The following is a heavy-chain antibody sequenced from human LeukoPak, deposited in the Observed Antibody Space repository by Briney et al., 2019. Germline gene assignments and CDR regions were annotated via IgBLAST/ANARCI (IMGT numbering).Heavy chain of an antibody. J-gene: IGHJ4*02. D-gene: IGHD3-22*01. CDR1: GDSISSYY. CDR3: ARSQYFYDAAHDS. CDR2: IFYSGST. V-gene: IGHV4-59*08. Sequence: SETLSLTCTVSGDSISSYYWSWIRQPPGKGLEWIGYIFYSGSTSYNPSLKSRVTLPVDTSKNQFSLKLNSVTAADTAVYYCARSQYFYDAAHDSWGQGTLVTVSS.